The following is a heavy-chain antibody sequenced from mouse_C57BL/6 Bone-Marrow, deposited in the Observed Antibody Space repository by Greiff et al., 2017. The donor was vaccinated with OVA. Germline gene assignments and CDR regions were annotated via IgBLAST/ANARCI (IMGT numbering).Heavy chain of an antibody. J-gene: IGHJ2*01. CDR1: GYTFTDYE. CDR3: TRTLLLYFDY. CDR2: IDPETGGT. D-gene: IGHD2-1*01. V-gene: IGHV1-15*01. Sequence: VQLVESGAELVRPGASVTLSCKASGYTFTDYEMHWVKQTPVHGLEWIGAIDPETGGTAYNQKFKGKAILTADKSSSTAYMELRSLTSEDSAVYYCTRTLLLYFDYWGQGTTLTVAS.